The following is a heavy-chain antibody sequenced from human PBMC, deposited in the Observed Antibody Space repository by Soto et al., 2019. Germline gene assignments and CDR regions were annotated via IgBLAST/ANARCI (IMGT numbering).Heavy chain of an antibody. V-gene: IGHV1-69*02. J-gene: IGHJ6*02. CDR1: GDTFSSYT. Sequence: QVQLVQSGPEVKKPGSSVRISCRSGGDTFSSYTVSWVRQTPGQGLEWMGRIIPVLGVTNYSRKFKGRMTIPAEIAETTAHLELRSRKSEDTARSYRARRRYYGVDCYTKYYYGIDVWGQGTSVIVSS. D-gene: IGHD2-21*02. CDR2: IIPVLGVT. CDR3: ARRRYYGVDCYTKYYYGIDV.